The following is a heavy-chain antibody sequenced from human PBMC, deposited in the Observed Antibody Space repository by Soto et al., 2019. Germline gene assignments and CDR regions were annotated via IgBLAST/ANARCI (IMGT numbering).Heavy chain of an antibody. J-gene: IGHJ6*02. CDR1: GFTLSSYA. CDR2: ISYDGSNK. CDR3: ARDSFPTTTKGHGVYLYYGVDV. V-gene: IGHV3-30-3*01. Sequence: PGESLRLSWSASGFTLSSYAMHWVGQAPGKGLGWVAVISYDGSNKYYADSVKGRFTISRDNSRNTLDLQMNSLRAEDTAVFYCARDSFPTTTKGHGVYLYYGVDVWGQGTTVTVSS. D-gene: IGHD4-4*01.